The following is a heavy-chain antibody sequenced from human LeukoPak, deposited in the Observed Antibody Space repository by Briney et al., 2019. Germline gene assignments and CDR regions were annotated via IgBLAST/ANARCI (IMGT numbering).Heavy chain of an antibody. J-gene: IGHJ4*02. V-gene: IGHV4-30-2*01. CDR2: IYHSGST. Sequence: SETLSLTCAVSGGSISSGGYSWSWIRQPPGKGLEWIGYIYHSGSTYYNPSLKSRVTISVDTSKNQFSLKLSSVTAADTAVYYCARDPDWGQGTLVTVSS. CDR3: ARDPD. CDR1: GGSISSGGYS.